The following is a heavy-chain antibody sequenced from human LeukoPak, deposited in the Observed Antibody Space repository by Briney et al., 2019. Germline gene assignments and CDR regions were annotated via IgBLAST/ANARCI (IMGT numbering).Heavy chain of an antibody. CDR2: INPSGGST. J-gene: IGHJ3*02. CDR1: GYTFTSYG. CDR3: ARDLGGDYYGSGSYYKGDAFDI. Sequence: ASVKVSCKASGYTFTSYGISWVRQAPGQGLEWMGIINPSGGSTSYAQKFQGRVTMTRDMSTSTVYMELSSLRSEDTAVYYCARDLGGDYYGSGSYYKGDAFDIWGQGTMVTVSS. D-gene: IGHD3-10*01. V-gene: IGHV1-46*01.